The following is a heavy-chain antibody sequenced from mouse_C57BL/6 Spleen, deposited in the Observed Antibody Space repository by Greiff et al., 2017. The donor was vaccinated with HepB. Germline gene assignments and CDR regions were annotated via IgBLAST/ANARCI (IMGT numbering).Heavy chain of an antibody. Sequence: EVQLQQSGPELVKPGASVKIPCKASGYTFTDYNMDWVKQSHGKSLEWIGDINPNNGGTIYNQKFKGKATLTVDKSSSTAYMELRSLTSEDTAVYYCARFGTDGNYVWYFDVWGTGTTVTVSS. CDR1: GYTFTDYN. J-gene: IGHJ1*03. D-gene: IGHD2-1*01. CDR2: INPNNGGT. CDR3: ARFGTDGNYVWYFDV. V-gene: IGHV1-18*01.